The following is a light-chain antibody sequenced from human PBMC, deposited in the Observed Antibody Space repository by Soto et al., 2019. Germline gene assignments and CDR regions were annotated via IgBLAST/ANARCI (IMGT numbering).Light chain of an antibody. CDR1: SSDVGGYNY. V-gene: IGLV2-14*01. CDR3: TSYTSSSTWV. CDR2: EVS. J-gene: IGLJ3*02. Sequence: QSVLTQPASVSGSPGQSITISCTGTSSDVGGYNYVSWYQQHPGKAPKLMIYEVSNRPSGVSNRFSGSKSVNTASLTISGLQAEDGADYYCTSYTSSSTWVFGGGTKLTVL.